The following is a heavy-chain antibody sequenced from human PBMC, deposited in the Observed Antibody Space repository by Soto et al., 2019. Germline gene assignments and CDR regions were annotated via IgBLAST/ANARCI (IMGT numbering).Heavy chain of an antibody. J-gene: IGHJ3*01. Sequence: SEPLSLPCAVPVFSTSSCNYWGWIRKHPGKGLEWIGSVYHGGNTYYNPSLKSRVSISIDLSKNQFSLKLTSVTAADTAAYYCARARWYDAFNVWGQGTVVTVSS. CDR2: VYHGGNT. CDR3: ARARWYDAFNV. CDR1: VFSTSSCNY. D-gene: IGHD2-15*01. V-gene: IGHV4-38-2*01.